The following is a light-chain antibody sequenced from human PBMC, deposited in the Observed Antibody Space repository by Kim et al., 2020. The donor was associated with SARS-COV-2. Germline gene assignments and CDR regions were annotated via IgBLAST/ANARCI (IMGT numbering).Light chain of an antibody. J-gene: IGKJ1*01. Sequence: ASVGDSVTITCRASQNISSYLNWYQQKLGKAPKSLIYNASSLHSGVPSRFSGSGSGTDFTLTISSVQPEDVATYYCQQIYTYPRTFGQGTKVDIK. CDR3: QQIYTYPRT. CDR2: NAS. V-gene: IGKV1-39*01. CDR1: QNISSY.